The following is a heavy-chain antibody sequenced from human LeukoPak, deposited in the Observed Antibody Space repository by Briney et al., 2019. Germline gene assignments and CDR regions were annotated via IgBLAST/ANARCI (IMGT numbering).Heavy chain of an antibody. J-gene: IGHJ6*02. CDR3: AREGSSTSSNGMDV. CDR1: GYTFTGYY. CDR2: INPNSGGT. D-gene: IGHD2-2*01. Sequence: ASVKVSCKASGYTFTGYYMHWVRQAPGQGLEWMGWINPNSGGTNYAQKFQGRVPMTRDTSISTAYMELSRLRSDDTAVYYCAREGSSTSSNGMDVWGQGTTVTVSS. V-gene: IGHV1-2*02.